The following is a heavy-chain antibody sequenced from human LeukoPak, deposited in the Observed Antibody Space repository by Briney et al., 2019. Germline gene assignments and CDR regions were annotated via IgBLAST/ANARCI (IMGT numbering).Heavy chain of an antibody. V-gene: IGHV3-30*02. J-gene: IGHJ4*02. CDR3: AKEPTGYSSGCLDY. D-gene: IGHD6-19*01. Sequence: GGSLRLSCAASAFTFDDYGMSWVRQAPGKGLEWVAFIRYDGSNKYYADSVKGRFTISRDNSKNTLYLQMNSLRAEDTAVYYCAKEPTGYSSGCLDYWGQGTLVTVSS. CDR1: AFTFDDYG. CDR2: IRYDGSNK.